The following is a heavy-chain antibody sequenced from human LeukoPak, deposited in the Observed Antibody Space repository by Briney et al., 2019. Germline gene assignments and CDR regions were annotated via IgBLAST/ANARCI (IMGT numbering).Heavy chain of an antibody. CDR2: ISGSGGST. V-gene: IGHV3-23*01. D-gene: IGHD3-22*01. CDR1: GFTFSSYA. J-gene: IGHJ4*02. CDR3: AKDPTYYYDSSGYYLDY. Sequence: PGGSLRLSCAASGFTFSSYAMSWVRQAPGKGLEWVSAISGSGGSTYYADSVKGRFTISRDNSKNTLYLQMNSLGAEDTAVYYCAKDPTYYYDSSGYYLDYWGQGTLVTVSS.